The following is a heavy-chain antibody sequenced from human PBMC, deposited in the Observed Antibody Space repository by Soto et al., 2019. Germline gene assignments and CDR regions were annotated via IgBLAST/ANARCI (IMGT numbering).Heavy chain of an antibody. V-gene: IGHV3-9*01. Sequence: GGSLRLSCAASGFNFDDYAMSWVRQAPGKGLEWVSGITWNSGSIGYADSVKGRFTISRDNAKNSLYLQMNSLRDEDTALYYCAKDLSYSSGWSPFDYWGQGILVTVSS. D-gene: IGHD6-19*01. CDR3: AKDLSYSSGWSPFDY. J-gene: IGHJ4*02. CDR1: GFNFDDYA. CDR2: ITWNSGSI.